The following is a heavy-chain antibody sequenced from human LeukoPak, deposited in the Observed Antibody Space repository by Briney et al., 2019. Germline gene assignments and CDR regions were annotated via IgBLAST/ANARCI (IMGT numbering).Heavy chain of an antibody. Sequence: GASVKVSCKASGYTFTSYGISWVRQAPGQGLEWMGWISAYNGNTNYAQKLQGRVTMTTDTSTSTAYMELRSLRSDDTAVYYCARDLTIFGVAPPNLYYYYGMDVWGQGTTVTVSS. CDR3: ARDLTIFGVAPPNLYYYYGMDV. V-gene: IGHV1-18*01. J-gene: IGHJ6*02. D-gene: IGHD3-3*01. CDR2: ISAYNGNT. CDR1: GYTFTSYG.